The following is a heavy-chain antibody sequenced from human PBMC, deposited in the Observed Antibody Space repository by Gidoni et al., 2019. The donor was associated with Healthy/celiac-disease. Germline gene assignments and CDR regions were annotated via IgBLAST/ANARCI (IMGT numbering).Heavy chain of an antibody. Sequence: QVQLVESGGGVVQPGRSLRLSCAASALTFSSYGMHWVRQAPGKGLEWVAVIWYDGSNKYYADSVKGRFTISRDNSKNTLYLQMNSLRAEDTAVYYCAREGGYYYGSGISGMDVWGQGTTVTVSS. J-gene: IGHJ6*02. CDR2: IWYDGSNK. CDR3: AREGGYYYGSGISGMDV. V-gene: IGHV3-33*01. D-gene: IGHD3-10*01. CDR1: ALTFSSYG.